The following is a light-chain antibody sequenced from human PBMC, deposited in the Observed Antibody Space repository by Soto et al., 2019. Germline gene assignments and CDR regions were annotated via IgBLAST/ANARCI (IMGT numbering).Light chain of an antibody. CDR1: ISDVGSYDL. V-gene: IGLV2-23*02. Sequence: QSALTQPASVSGSPGQSVTISCTGTISDVGSYDLVSWYQQHPNKAPKLLIFEVSRRPSGVSNRFSGSKSGNTASLTISGLQAEDEADYYCCSYARSTTFYVLGTGTKVTVL. CDR3: CSYARSTTFYV. J-gene: IGLJ1*01. CDR2: EVS.